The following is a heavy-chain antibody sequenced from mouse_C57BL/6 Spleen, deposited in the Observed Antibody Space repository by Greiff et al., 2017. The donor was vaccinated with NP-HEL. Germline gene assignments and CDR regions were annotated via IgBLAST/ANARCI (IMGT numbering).Heavy chain of an antibody. Sequence: EVQVVESGGGLVKPGGSLKLSCAASGFTFSSYAMSWVRQTPEKRLEWVATISDGGSYTYYPDNVKGRFTISRDNAKNNLYLQMSHLKSEDTAMYYCARDVGGYFDYWGQGTTLTVSS. J-gene: IGHJ2*01. V-gene: IGHV5-4*01. CDR2: ISDGGSYT. CDR1: GFTFSSYA. CDR3: ARDVGGYFDY.